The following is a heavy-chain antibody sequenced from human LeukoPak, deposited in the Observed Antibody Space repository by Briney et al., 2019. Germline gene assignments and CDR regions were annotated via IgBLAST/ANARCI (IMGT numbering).Heavy chain of an antibody. V-gene: IGHV1-8*01. D-gene: IGHD3-16*01. CDR3: ARALPYNRFDP. CDR1: GYTFTSYD. J-gene: IGHJ5*02. CDR2: MNPNSGNT. Sequence: ASVKVSCKASGYTFTSYDINWVRQATGQGLEWMGWMNPNSGNTGYTQKFQGRVTMTRNTSISTAYMELSSLRPEDTAVYYCARALPYNRFDPWGQGTLVTVSS.